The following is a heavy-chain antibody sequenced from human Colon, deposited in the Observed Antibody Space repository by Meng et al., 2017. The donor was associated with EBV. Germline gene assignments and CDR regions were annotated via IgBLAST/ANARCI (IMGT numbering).Heavy chain of an antibody. Sequence: QVHLQESGSGLVRPHRSLSLAGAVSVASITSGDYSWTWIRHPPGKGLEWIGYIYHGVNIYYTPSLRSRVTISVDKSRNQFSLKLTSVSAADTAVYYCVRDTRRGGGWFDPWGQGTLVTVSS. CDR1: VASITSGDYS. J-gene: IGHJ5*02. D-gene: IGHD3-10*01. CDR3: VRDTRRGGGWFDP. CDR2: IYHGVNI. V-gene: IGHV4-30-2*01.